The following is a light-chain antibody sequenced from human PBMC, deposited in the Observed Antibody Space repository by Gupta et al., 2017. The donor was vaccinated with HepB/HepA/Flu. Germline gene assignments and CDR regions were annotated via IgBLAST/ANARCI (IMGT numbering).Light chain of an antibody. V-gene: IGLV1-40*01. CDR1: SSNIGAGYD. CDR3: QSYDNSVSGSV. J-gene: IGLJ2*01. Sequence: QSVLTQSPSVSGAPGQRVTISCPGSSSNIGAGYDVHWYQQLPGTAPKLLIYTNTNRPSGVPDRFSGSKSGTSASLAITGLQAEDEADYYCQSYDNSVSGSVFGGGTKLSVL. CDR2: TNT.